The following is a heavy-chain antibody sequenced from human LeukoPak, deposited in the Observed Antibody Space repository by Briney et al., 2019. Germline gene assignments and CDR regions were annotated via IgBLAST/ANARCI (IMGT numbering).Heavy chain of an antibody. J-gene: IGHJ5*02. Sequence: PGGSLRLSCAASGFTFSSYAMSWVRQAPGKGLEWVSAISGSGGSTYYADSVKGRFTISRDNSKNTLYLQMNSLRAEDTAVYYCAKENQYCSGGSCYSNWFDPWGQGTLVTVSS. CDR3: AKENQYCSGGSCYSNWFDP. CDR2: ISGSGGST. D-gene: IGHD2-15*01. CDR1: GFTFSSYA. V-gene: IGHV3-23*01.